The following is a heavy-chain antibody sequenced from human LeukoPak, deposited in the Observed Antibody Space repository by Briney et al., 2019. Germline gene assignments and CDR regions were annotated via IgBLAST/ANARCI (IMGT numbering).Heavy chain of an antibody. J-gene: IGHJ4*02. V-gene: IGHV3-9*01. D-gene: IGHD3-16*01. Sequence: PGRSLRLSCAASGFTFGDYAMHWVRQAPGKGLEWVSGISWNSGRIGYADSLKGRFTISRDNAKNSLYLQMDSLRAEDTAVYYCARVIGSYGDSAYWGQGTLVTVSS. CDR1: GFTFGDYA. CDR3: ARVIGSYGDSAY. CDR2: ISWNSGRI.